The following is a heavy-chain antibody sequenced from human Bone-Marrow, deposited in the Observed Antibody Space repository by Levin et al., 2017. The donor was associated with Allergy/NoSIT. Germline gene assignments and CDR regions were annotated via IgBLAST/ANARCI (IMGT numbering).Heavy chain of an antibody. CDR2: ISYDATEK. CDR3: AKKRDFFGSGSPDFDS. CDR1: GFTFSNYG. Sequence: GGSLRLSCTASGFTFSNYGLHWVRQAPGKGLEWVAGISYDATEKDYLPSVKGRFTISRDNSLKSIFLQMNGLTTDDAALYYCAKKRDFFGSGSPDFDSWGQGTLVTVSS. J-gene: IGHJ4*02. D-gene: IGHD3-10*01. V-gene: IGHV3-30*18.